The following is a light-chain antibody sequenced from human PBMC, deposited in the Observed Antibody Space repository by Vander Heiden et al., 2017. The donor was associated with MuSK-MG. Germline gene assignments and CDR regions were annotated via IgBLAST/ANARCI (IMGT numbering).Light chain of an antibody. V-gene: IGLV4-69*01. CDR2: LNSDGSH. CDR1: SGHSSYA. J-gene: IGLJ3*02. Sequence: QLVLTQSPSASASLGASVKLTCTLSSGHSSYAIAWHQQQPEKGPRFLMKLNSDGSHNKGDGIPGRFSGSSSGAERYLTISRLQSEDEADYYCQTWGTGIWVFGGGTKLTVL. CDR3: QTWGTGIWV.